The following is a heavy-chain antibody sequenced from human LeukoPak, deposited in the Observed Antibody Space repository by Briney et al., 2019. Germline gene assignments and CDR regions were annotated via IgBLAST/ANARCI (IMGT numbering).Heavy chain of an antibody. CDR2: IYHSGST. Sequence: SETLSLTCAVSGYSISSGYYWGWIRQPPGKGLEWIGSIYHSGSTYYNPSLKSRVTISVDTSKNQFSLKLSSVTAADTAVYYCARRVAARLEDTFDPWGQETLVTVSS. D-gene: IGHD6-6*01. CDR1: GYSISSGYY. CDR3: ARRVAARLEDTFDP. J-gene: IGHJ5*02. V-gene: IGHV4-38-2*01.